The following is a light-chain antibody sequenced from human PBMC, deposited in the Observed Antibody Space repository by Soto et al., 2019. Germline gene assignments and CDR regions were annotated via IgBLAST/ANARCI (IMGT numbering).Light chain of an antibody. Sequence: EIVLTQSPATLSVSPGDRATLSCRASQSIGKNLAWYQHRPGRAPRLLIYGASNRASGIPARFSGGGSGTDFTLTISSLRPEDFAVYYCQHYGDWPPYTFGQGTNLDI. V-gene: IGKV3-15*01. CDR1: QSIGKN. CDR3: QHYGDWPPYT. J-gene: IGKJ2*01. CDR2: GAS.